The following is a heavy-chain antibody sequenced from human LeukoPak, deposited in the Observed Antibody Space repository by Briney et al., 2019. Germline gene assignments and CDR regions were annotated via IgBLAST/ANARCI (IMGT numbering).Heavy chain of an antibody. D-gene: IGHD4-17*01. J-gene: IGHJ4*02. CDR2: ISSSGSTI. CDR1: GLTFSSYE. CDR3: AREDYGDYAGSFDY. V-gene: IGHV3-48*03. Sequence: GGSLRLSCAASGLTFSSYEMNWVRQAPGKGLEWVSYISSSGSTIYYADSVKGRFTISRDNAKNSLYLQMNSLRAEDTAVYYCAREDYGDYAGSFDYWGQGTLVTVSS.